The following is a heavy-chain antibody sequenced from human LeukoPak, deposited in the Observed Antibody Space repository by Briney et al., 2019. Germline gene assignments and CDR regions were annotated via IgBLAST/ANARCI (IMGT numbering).Heavy chain of an antibody. Sequence: SETLSLTCTVSGCSISSYYWSWLRQPRGKGVEWIGYIYYSGSTNYNPALKSRVTISVDTSKNQFSLKMSSVTAADTAVYYCARLNSSWFDYWGQGTLVTVSS. CDR2: IYYSGST. D-gene: IGHD6-13*01. CDR3: ARLNSSWFDY. V-gene: IGHV4-59*01. J-gene: IGHJ4*02. CDR1: GCSISSYY.